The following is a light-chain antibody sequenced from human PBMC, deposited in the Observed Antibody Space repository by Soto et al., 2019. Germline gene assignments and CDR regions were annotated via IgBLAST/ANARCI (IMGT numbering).Light chain of an antibody. V-gene: IGKV3-11*01. CDR1: QNVANY. J-gene: IGKJ5*01. Sequence: VSLTTEERATLSCRASQNVANYLDWYQQKPGQAPRLLIYESSNRATGIAARFSGSGSGTDLTLTISSLEPADFGVYYCQQCHSWPMTFGQGTRLEIK. CDR2: ESS. CDR3: QQCHSWPMT.